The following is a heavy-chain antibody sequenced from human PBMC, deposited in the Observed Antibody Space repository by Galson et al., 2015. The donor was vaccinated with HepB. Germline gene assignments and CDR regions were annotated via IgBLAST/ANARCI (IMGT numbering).Heavy chain of an antibody. V-gene: IGHV1-2*02. CDR1: GYIFTGYH. Sequence: SVKVSCKASGYIFTGYHMHWVRQAPGQGLEWMGWINPDSGATNYAQKFQGRVTMTRDTSIRTAYMELNRLRSDDSAVYYCARGGGGIRTNTDYWGQGTLVTVSS. CDR2: INPDSGAT. D-gene: IGHD3-16*02. CDR3: ARGGGGIRTNTDY. J-gene: IGHJ4*02.